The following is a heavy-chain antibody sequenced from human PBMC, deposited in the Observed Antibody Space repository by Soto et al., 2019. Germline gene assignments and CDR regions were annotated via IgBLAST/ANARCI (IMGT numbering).Heavy chain of an antibody. CDR1: GYTFTSDG. J-gene: IGHJ6*02. CDR2: ISAYNGNT. D-gene: IGHD2-21*02. Sequence: QVQLVQSGAEVKKPGASVKVSCKASGYTFTSDGISWVRQAPGQGLEWMGWISAYNGNTNYAQKLQGRVPMTTDTSTSTAYMELSSLRSHDTAVYYCARDIGIGVVTAITPLYYYYYGMDVWGQGTTVTVSS. V-gene: IGHV1-18*01. CDR3: ARDIGIGVVTAITPLYYYYYGMDV.